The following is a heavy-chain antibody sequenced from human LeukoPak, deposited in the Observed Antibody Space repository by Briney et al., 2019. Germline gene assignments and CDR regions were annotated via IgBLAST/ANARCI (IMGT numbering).Heavy chain of an antibody. D-gene: IGHD3-22*01. CDR2: ISGSGNTI. CDR1: GFTFSRYS. CDR3: AKGSVVEDAFDI. V-gene: IGHV3-48*01. J-gene: IGHJ3*02. Sequence: GSLRLSCAASGFTFSRYSMNWVRQAPGKGLEWLSYISGSGNTIHHPDSVKGRFTGSRDNAKNSLYLQMNSLRAEDTAVYYCAKGSVVEDAFDIWGQGTMVTVSS.